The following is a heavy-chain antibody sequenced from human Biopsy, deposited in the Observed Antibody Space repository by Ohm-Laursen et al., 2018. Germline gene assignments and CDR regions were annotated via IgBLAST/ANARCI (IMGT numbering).Heavy chain of an antibody. CDR2: IYPSDSDS. J-gene: IGHJ3*02. V-gene: IGHV5-51*01. CDR1: GYTFINYW. D-gene: IGHD3-3*01. CDR3: ARRLWKRFQKHDAFDI. Sequence: GESLRISCKASGYTFINYWIGWVRQVPGKGLEWMGLIYPSDSDSRYNPSFQGQVTMSADKSINTVYFQWASLQASDTGVYYCARRLWKRFQKHDAFDIWGQGTVVTVSS.